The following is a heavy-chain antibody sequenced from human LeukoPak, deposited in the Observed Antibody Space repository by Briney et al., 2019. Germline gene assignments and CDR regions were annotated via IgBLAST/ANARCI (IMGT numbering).Heavy chain of an antibody. CDR1: GYTFTDYY. D-gene: IGHD4-23*01. V-gene: IGHV1-2*02. J-gene: IGHJ4*02. Sequence: ASVKVSCKVSGYTFTDYYIHWVRQAPGQGLEWMGWVNPNSGGTNYAQRFQGRVTVTGDTSISTAYMELTRLTSDDTAVYYCVREVVTDGCDYWGQGTLVTVSS. CDR3: VREVVTDGCDY. CDR2: VNPNSGGT.